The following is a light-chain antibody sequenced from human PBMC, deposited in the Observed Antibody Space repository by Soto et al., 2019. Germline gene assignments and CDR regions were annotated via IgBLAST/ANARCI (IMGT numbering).Light chain of an antibody. CDR2: EFS. CDR3: SSYTSSSTLYV. CDR1: STDVGGYNY. Sequence: QSVLTQPASVSGSPGQSITISCTGTSTDVGGYNYVSWNQQRPGKAPTLMIYEFSHRPSGVSNRFSGSKSGNTASLTISGLQADDEADYYCSSYTSSSTLYVFGTGTKVTVL. V-gene: IGLV2-14*01. J-gene: IGLJ1*01.